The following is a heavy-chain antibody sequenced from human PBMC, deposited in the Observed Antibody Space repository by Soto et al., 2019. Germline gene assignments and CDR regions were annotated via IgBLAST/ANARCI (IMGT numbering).Heavy chain of an antibody. CDR3: AREKIRSSTVDP. CDR2: IYYSGST. D-gene: IGHD2-2*01. Sequence: TFSGGSISSGGYYWSWIRQHPGKGLEWIGYIYYSGSTYYNPSLRSRVTISVDTSKNQFSLKLSSVTAADTAVYYCAREKIRSSTVDPWGQGTLVTVSS. J-gene: IGHJ5*02. CDR1: GGSISSGGYY. V-gene: IGHV4-31*02.